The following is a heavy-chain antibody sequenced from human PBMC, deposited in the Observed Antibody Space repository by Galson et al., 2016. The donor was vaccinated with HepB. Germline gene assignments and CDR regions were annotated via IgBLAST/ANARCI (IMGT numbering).Heavy chain of an antibody. CDR3: ARGPLRGVGSLFGVDHHGVTRYYYAMDV. J-gene: IGHJ6*02. V-gene: IGHV4-34*01. D-gene: IGHD3-3*01. Sequence: SETLSLTCAVYGGSFSGYYWTWIRQPPGKGLEWIGEIPHSGITNYTPSLKSRLTMSLDTSKSQFSLKLSSVTAADTAVYYCARGPLRGVGSLFGVDHHGVTRYYYAMDVWGQGTTVIVSS. CDR2: IPHSGIT. CDR1: GGSFSGYY.